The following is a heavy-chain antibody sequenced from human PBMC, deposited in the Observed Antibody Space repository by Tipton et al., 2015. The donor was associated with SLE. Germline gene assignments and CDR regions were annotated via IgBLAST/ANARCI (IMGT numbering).Heavy chain of an antibody. CDR3: VRGEADVFHI. CDR1: GDSINSGDYS. V-gene: IGHV4-30-2*01. CDR2: IFRSGNA. J-gene: IGHJ3*02. Sequence: TLSLTCAVSGDSINSGDYSWSWIRQPPGKGLEWIGYIFRSGNAYYNPPLNSRVTISLDMSRNQFSLRLKSVTAAGTALYYCVRGEADVFHIWGQGTVVSVSS.